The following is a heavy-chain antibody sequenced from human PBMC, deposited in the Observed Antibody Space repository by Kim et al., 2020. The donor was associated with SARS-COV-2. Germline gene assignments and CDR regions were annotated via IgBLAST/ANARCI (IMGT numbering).Heavy chain of an antibody. CDR1: GYTFTSYA. J-gene: IGHJ4*02. V-gene: IGHV7-4-1*02. D-gene: IGHD6-13*01. CDR2: INTNTGNP. Sequence: ASVKVSCKASGYTFTSYAMNWVRQAPGQGLEWMGWINTNTGNPTYAQGFTGRFVFSLDTSVSTAYLQISSLKAEDTAVYYCARDLGPGEAAAGSERDYWGQGTLVTVSS. CDR3: ARDLGPGEAAAGSERDY.